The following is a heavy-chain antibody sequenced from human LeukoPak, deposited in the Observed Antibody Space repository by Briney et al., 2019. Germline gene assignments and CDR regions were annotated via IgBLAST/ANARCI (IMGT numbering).Heavy chain of an antibody. Sequence: SETLSLTCTVSGGSISSYYWSWIRQPPGKGPEWIGYIYSGKTDYNPSLKSRVTISVDTSKNQFSLKLSSVSAADTAVYYCARGFEYNYRYTFGYWGQGTLVTVSS. D-gene: IGHD5-18*01. V-gene: IGHV4-59*01. J-gene: IGHJ4*02. CDR1: GGSISSYY. CDR3: ARGFEYNYRYTFGY. CDR2: IYSGKT.